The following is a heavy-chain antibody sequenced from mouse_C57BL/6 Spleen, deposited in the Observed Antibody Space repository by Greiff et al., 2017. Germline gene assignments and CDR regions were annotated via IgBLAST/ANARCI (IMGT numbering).Heavy chain of an antibody. J-gene: IGHJ1*03. V-gene: IGHV5-6*01. CDR1: GFTFSSYG. D-gene: IGHD2-3*01. CDR3: ARLGDGYPYWYFDV. CDR2: ISSGGSYT. Sequence: EVKVVESGGDLVKPGGSLKLSCAASGFTFSSYGMSWVRQTPDKRLEWVATISSGGSYTYYPDSVKGRFTISRDNAKNTLYLQMSSLKSEDTAMYYCARLGDGYPYWYFDVWGTGTTVTVSS.